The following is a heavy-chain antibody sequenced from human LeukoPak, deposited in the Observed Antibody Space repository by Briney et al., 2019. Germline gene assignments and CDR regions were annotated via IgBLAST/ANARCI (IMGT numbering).Heavy chain of an antibody. Sequence: GGSLRLSCAASGFTLSNYGLNWVRQAPGEGLEWVSSISSSSSDKYYADSVKGRFTVSRDNAKNSLYLQMNNLRAEDTAVYYCARGGVSRIAVAGTYAFDIWGQGTMVTVSS. D-gene: IGHD6-19*01. CDR1: GFTLSNYG. CDR3: ARGGVSRIAVAGTYAFDI. J-gene: IGHJ3*02. CDR2: ISSSSSDK. V-gene: IGHV3-21*01.